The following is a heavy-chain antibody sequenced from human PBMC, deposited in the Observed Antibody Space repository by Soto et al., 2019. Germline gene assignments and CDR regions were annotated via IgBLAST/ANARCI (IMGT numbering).Heavy chain of an antibody. CDR2: IYPGDSDT. J-gene: IGHJ6*02. CDR3: ARSLVVPASNYYYGMDV. V-gene: IGHV5-51*01. CDR1: EYSFTNYW. D-gene: IGHD2-2*01. Sequence: GESLKISCKGSEYSFTNYWIGWMRQMPGKGLEWMGIIYPGDSDTRYSPSFEGQVTISADKSISTAYLQWSSLKASDTAMYYCARSLVVPASNYYYGMDVWGQGTTVTVSS.